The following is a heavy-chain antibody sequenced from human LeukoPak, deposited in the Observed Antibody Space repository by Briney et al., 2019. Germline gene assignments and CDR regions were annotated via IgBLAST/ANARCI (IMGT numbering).Heavy chain of an antibody. V-gene: IGHV4-61*02. Sequence: SETLSLTCTVSGGSISSGSYCRSWVRQPAGKGLGWIGRIYTSGSTNNNPSLKSRVTISVDTSKNQFSLKLSSVTAADTAVYYCARDGLYSSGWSDAFDIWGQGTMVTVSS. CDR2: IYTSGST. CDR1: GGSISSGSYC. CDR3: ARDGLYSSGWSDAFDI. D-gene: IGHD6-19*01. J-gene: IGHJ3*02.